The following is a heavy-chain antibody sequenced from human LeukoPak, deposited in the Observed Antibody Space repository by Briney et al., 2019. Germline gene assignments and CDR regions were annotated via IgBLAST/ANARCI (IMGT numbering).Heavy chain of an antibody. D-gene: IGHD2-2*01. J-gene: IGHJ4*02. CDR3: ARSHLTAAGFDD. CDR1: GGSISSGGYY. Sequence: SQTLSLTCTVSGGSISSGGYYWSWIRQHPGKGLEWIGYIYYSGSTYYNPFLKSRVTISVDTSKNQFSLKLSSVTAADTAVYYCARSHLTAAGFDDWGQGTLVTVSS. V-gene: IGHV4-31*03. CDR2: IYYSGST.